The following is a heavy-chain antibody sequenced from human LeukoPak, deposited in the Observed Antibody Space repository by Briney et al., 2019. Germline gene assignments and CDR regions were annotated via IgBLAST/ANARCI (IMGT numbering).Heavy chain of an antibody. CDR2: IIPIFGTA. V-gene: IGHV1-69*13. D-gene: IGHD1-26*01. Sequence: ASVKVSCKASGGTFSSYAISWVRQAPGQGLEWMGGIIPIFGTANYAQKFQGRVTITADESTSTAYMELSSLRSEGTAVYYCARTNFDIVGATTLWFFDYWGQGTLVTVSS. CDR1: GGTFSSYA. CDR3: ARTNFDIVGATTLWFFDY. J-gene: IGHJ4*02.